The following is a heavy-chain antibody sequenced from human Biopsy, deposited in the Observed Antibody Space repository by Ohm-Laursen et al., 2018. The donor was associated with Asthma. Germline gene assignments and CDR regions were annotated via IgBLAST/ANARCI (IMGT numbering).Heavy chain of an antibody. V-gene: IGHV3-33*08. CDR1: GFAFNRFD. CDR3: ARGEDPRPVADHLDI. J-gene: IGHJ4*02. D-gene: IGHD6-6*01. Sequence: SPRLSCAASGFAFNRFDMHWVRQAPGEGLEWLALITTDDVHKYNGESVRGRFSISRDNSKRTVYLHMAGLTVADTAVYFCARGEDPRPVADHLDIWGQGARVIVSS. CDR2: ITTDDVHK.